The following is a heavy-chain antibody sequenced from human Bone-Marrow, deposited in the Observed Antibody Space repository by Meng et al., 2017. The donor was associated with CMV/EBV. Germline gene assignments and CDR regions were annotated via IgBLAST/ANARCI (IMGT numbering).Heavy chain of an antibody. CDR1: GGTFSSYT. Sequence: SVKVSCKASGGTFSSYTISWVRQAPGQGLEWMGRIIPILGIANYAQKFQGRVTITADKSTSTAYMELSSLRSEDTAVYYCARDYGEYLGPVHYYYGMDVWGQGTTVTVSS. CDR3: ARDYGEYLGPVHYYYGMDV. D-gene: IGHD3-10*01. J-gene: IGHJ6*02. CDR2: IIPILGIA. V-gene: IGHV1-69*04.